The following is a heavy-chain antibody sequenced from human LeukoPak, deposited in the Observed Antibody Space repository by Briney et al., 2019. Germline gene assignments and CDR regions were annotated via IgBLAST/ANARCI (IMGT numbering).Heavy chain of an antibody. CDR2: IWYDGSNK. J-gene: IGHJ4*02. CDR1: GFTFSSYG. V-gene: IGHV3-33*01. Sequence: GGSRRLSCAASGFTFSSYGMHWVRKAPGKGLEWVAVIWYDGSNKYYADSVKGRFTISRDNSKNTLYLQMNNMRAEDTAVYYCARGPGDYVWGIYFDYWGQGTLVTVSS. CDR3: ARGPGDYVWGIYFDY. D-gene: IGHD3-16*01.